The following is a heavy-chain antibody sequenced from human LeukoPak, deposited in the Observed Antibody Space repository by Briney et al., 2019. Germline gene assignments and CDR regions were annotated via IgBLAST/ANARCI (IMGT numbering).Heavy chain of an antibody. V-gene: IGHV1-69*02. CDR3: AMYYDFWSGYFDP. Sequence: SVKVSCKASGYTFTGYYMHWVRQAPGQGLEWMGRIIPILGIANYAQKFQGRVTITADKSTSTAYMELSSLRSEDTAVYYCAMYYDFWSGYFDPWGQGTLVTVSS. J-gene: IGHJ5*02. CDR2: IIPILGIA. CDR1: GYTFTGYY. D-gene: IGHD3-3*01.